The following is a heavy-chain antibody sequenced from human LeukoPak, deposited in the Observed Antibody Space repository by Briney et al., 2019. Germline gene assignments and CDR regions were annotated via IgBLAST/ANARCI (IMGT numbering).Heavy chain of an antibody. V-gene: IGHV3-20*04. D-gene: IGHD4-17*01. Sequence: GGSLRLSCAASGFTFDDYGMSWVRQAPGKGLESVSGINWNGGSTGYADSVKGRFTISRDNAKNSLYLQMNSLRAEDTALYYCARDYADYGDYIYSDYWGQGTLVTVSS. CDR1: GFTFDDYG. CDR3: ARDYADYGDYIYSDY. CDR2: INWNGGST. J-gene: IGHJ4*02.